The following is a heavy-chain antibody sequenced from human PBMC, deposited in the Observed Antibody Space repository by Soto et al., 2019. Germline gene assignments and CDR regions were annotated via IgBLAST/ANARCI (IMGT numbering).Heavy chain of an antibody. J-gene: IGHJ4*02. V-gene: IGHV2-5*01. D-gene: IGHD1-20*01. CDR2: IYWNDDK. CDR3: AHRVLEVYYFDY. CDR1: GFSLSTSGVG. Sequence: QITLKESGPTLVKPTQTLTLTCTFSGFSLSTSGVGVGWIRQPPGKALEWLALIYWNDDKRYSPSLKSRLTITKDTSKNQVVLTMTNMDPVDTATYYCAHRVLEVYYFDYWGQGTLVTVSS.